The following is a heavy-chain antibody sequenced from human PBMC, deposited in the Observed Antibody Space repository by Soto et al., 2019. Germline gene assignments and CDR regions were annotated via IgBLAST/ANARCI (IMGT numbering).Heavy chain of an antibody. J-gene: IGHJ6*01. Sequence: QVQLVQSGAEVKKPGASVKVSCKASGYTFTGYYMHWVRQAPGQGLEWMGWINPNRGGTNYAQKCQGWGTMTRDTSISTAYMELSRLRSDDTVLYYCARDRKRPIYGMDVLGQGTTVTVSS. V-gene: IGHV1-2*04. CDR1: GYTFTGYY. CDR3: ARDRKRPIYGMDV. CDR2: INPNRGGT.